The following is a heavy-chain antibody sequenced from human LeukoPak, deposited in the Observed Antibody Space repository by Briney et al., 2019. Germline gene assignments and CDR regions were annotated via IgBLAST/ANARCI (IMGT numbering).Heavy chain of an antibody. V-gene: IGHV1-69*04. CDR1: GGTFSSYA. D-gene: IGHD3-3*01. Sequence: SVKVSSKASGGTFSSYAISWVRQAPGQGLEWMGRIIPILGIANYAQKFQGRVTITADKSTSTAYMELSSLRSEDTAVYYCASGPYYDFWRFDYWGQGTLVTVSS. J-gene: IGHJ4*02. CDR3: ASGPYYDFWRFDY. CDR2: IIPILGIA.